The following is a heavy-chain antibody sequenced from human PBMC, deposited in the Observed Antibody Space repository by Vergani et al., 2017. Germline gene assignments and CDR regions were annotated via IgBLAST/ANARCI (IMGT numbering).Heavy chain of an antibody. V-gene: IGHV3-21*01. CDR2: ISGNNDDV. CDR3: ARDFKGYCSGGSCYPDY. Sequence: EVQMVESGGGLVKPGGSLRLSCVASGFTFSHYSMNWVRQAPGKGLEWVSSISGNNDDVYYADSVKGRFTISRDNAKNSLYLDMSSLRAEDTAVYYCARDFKGYCSGGSCYPDYWGQGTLVTVSS. CDR1: GFTFSHYS. J-gene: IGHJ4*02. D-gene: IGHD2-15*01.